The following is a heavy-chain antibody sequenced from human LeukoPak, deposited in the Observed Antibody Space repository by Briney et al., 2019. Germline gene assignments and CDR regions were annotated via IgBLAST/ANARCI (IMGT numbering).Heavy chain of an antibody. D-gene: IGHD3-9*01. CDR3: TTFTYYDILTGPDAFDI. CDR1: GFTFNNAW. V-gene: IGHV3-15*01. Sequence: GGSLRLSCAASGFTFNNAWMSWVRQAPGKGLEWVGRIKSKTDGGTTDYAAPVKGRFTISRDDSKNTLYLQMNSLKTEDTAVYYCTTFTYYDILTGPDAFDIWGQGTMVTVSS. CDR2: IKSKTDGGTT. J-gene: IGHJ3*02.